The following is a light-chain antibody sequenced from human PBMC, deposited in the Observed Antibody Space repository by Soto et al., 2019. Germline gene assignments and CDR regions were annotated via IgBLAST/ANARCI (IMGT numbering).Light chain of an antibody. Sequence: QSVLTQPASVSGSPGQSITISCTGTSGDIGGYNYVSWYQQHPGKAPKLLISEVTNRPSGVSNRFSGSKFGNTASLTISGLQAEDEADYYCSSYTTNSTPVVFGGGTKLTVL. CDR3: SSYTTNSTPVV. CDR2: EVT. V-gene: IGLV2-14*01. CDR1: SGDIGGYNY. J-gene: IGLJ2*01.